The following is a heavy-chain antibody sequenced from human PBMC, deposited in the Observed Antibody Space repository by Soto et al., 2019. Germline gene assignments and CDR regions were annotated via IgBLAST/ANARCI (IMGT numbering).Heavy chain of an antibody. Sequence: SETLSLTCTVSGGSISSYYWSWIRQPPGKGLEWIGYIYYSGSTNYNPSLKSRVTISVDTSKNQFSLKLSSVTAGATAVYYCARGVDIGATNSSSGRAAGGKGPTVTASS. V-gene: IGHV4-59*01. D-gene: IGHD5-12*01. CDR2: IYYSGST. CDR3: ARGVDIGATNSSSGRAA. J-gene: IGHJ6*04. CDR1: GGSISSYY.